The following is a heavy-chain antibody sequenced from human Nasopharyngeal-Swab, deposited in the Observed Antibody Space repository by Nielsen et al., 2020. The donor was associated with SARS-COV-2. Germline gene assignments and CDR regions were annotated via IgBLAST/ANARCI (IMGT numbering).Heavy chain of an antibody. V-gene: IGHV3-15*01. CDR1: GFTFSNAW. Sequence: GESLKTPCAASGFTFSNAWMSWVRQAPGKGLEWVGRIKSKTDGGTTDYAAPVKGRFTISRDDSKNTLYLQMNSLKTEDTAVYYCTTSEEPHYFDYWGQGTLVTVSS. J-gene: IGHJ4*02. CDR3: TTSEEPHYFDY. CDR2: IKSKTDGGTT.